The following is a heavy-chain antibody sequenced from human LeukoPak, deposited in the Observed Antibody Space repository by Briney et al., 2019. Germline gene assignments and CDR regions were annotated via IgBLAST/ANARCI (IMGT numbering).Heavy chain of an antibody. CDR3: ARDRGLGSTTHDAFDI. J-gene: IGHJ3*02. Sequence: EASVKVSCKASGGTFSSYAISWVRQAPGQGLEWMGGIIPIFGTANYAQKFQGRVTITADESTSTAYMELSSLRSEDTAVYYCARDRGLGSTTHDAFDIWGQGTMVTVSS. CDR2: IIPIFGTA. CDR1: GGTFSSYA. D-gene: IGHD2-2*01. V-gene: IGHV1-69*13.